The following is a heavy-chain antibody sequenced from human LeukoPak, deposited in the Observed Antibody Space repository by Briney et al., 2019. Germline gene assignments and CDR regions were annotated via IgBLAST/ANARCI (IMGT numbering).Heavy chain of an antibody. V-gene: IGHV3-30*03. CDR1: GFTFTRNC. CDR3: ATGSDYYYAP. J-gene: IGHJ5*02. CDR2: IPHDGSNA. Sequence: GGSLRLSCVASGFTFTRNCMHWVREAPGKGLEWVAAIPHDGSNALYADSVKGRFIISRHDSKNTQYLQMNSLRIEDSAMYYCATGSDYYYAPWGQGTLVTVSS. D-gene: IGHD3-3*01.